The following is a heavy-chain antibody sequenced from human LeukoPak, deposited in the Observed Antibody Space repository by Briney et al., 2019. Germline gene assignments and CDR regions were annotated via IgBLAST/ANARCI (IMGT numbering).Heavy chain of an antibody. D-gene: IGHD2-2*01. CDR1: GFTFSSYS. J-gene: IGHJ3*02. CDR2: ISSSSSYI. V-gene: IGHV3-21*01. Sequence: GGSLRLSCAASGFTFSSYSMNWVRQAPGKGLEWVSSISSSSSYIYYADSVKGRFTISGDNAKNSLYLQMNSLRAEDTAVYYCARAQGIVVVPAAEDAFDIWGQGTMVTVSS. CDR3: ARAQGIVVVPAAEDAFDI.